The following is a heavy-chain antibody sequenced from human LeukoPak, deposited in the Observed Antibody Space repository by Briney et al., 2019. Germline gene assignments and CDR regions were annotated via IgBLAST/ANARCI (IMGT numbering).Heavy chain of an antibody. CDR1: VYTFPSYD. CDR3: ARGEIGYSSGWYSGYYYHMDV. V-gene: IGHV1-8*01. CDR2: INPNSGYT. Sequence: ASVKVSCKASVYTFPSYDINWMRQATGQGLEWMGGINPNSGYTNNAQKFQGRVTITRDTSIGTGYMEVSSLRSEDTAVYYCARGEIGYSSGWYSGYYYHMDVWGKGTTVTVSS. D-gene: IGHD6-19*01. J-gene: IGHJ6*03.